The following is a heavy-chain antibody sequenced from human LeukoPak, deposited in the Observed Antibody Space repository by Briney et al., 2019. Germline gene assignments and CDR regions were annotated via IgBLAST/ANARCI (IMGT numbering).Heavy chain of an antibody. CDR1: GFTFTSYG. Sequence: PGGSLRLSCAAPGFTFTSYGLHGGRQAPGKGLRWVALISYDGSKKYYADSVKGRFTISRDNSKTTLYLQMTSLRAEDTAVYYCARPRGAAAGTFGFDPWGQGSLVTVS. CDR3: ARPRGAAAGTFGFDP. CDR2: ISYDGSKK. J-gene: IGHJ5*02. D-gene: IGHD6-13*01. V-gene: IGHV3-30*03.